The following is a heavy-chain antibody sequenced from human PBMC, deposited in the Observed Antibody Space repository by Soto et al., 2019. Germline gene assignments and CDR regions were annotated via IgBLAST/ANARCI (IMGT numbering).Heavy chain of an antibody. CDR1: GFTFSNYG. CDR2: TSGSGGST. Sequence: GGSLRLSCAASGFTFSNYGMSWVRQAPGKGLEWVSVTSGSGGSTYYADSVKGRFTLSRDNSKNTVYLQMNSLRAEDTAVYYCAKDSPVGVPLLRDLHDWGQGTLVTVSS. V-gene: IGHV3-23*01. J-gene: IGHJ1*01. D-gene: IGHD2-15*01. CDR3: AKDSPVGVPLLRDLHD.